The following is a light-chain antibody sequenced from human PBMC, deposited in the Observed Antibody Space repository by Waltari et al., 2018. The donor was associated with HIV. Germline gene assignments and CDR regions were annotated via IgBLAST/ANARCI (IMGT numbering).Light chain of an antibody. J-gene: IGKJ2*01. CDR2: WAS. CDR3: QQFYSSPLT. Sequence: DIVMTQSPDSLALSLAERAAINCKSSQSLLYTAHNKNCLAWYQQKPGQPPKLLISWASTRESGVPDRFSGSESETDFTLTISGLQAEDVAVYYCQQFYSSPLTFGQGTSLEIK. V-gene: IGKV4-1*01. CDR1: QSLLYTAHNKNC.